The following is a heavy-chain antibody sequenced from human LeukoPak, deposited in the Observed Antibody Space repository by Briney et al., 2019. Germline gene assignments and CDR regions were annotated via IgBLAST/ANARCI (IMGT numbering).Heavy chain of an antibody. J-gene: IGHJ6*03. CDR3: LRGGLQQWLVYYYYYMDV. V-gene: IGHV3-49*03. CDR2: IRSKAYGGTT. Sequence: GGSLRLSCTASGFTFGDYAMSWFRQAPGKGLEWVGFIRSKAYGGTTEYAASVKGRFTISRDDSKSIAYLQMNSLKTEDTAVYYCLRGGLQQWLVYYYYYMDVWGKGTTVTVSS. CDR1: GFTFGDYA. D-gene: IGHD6-19*01.